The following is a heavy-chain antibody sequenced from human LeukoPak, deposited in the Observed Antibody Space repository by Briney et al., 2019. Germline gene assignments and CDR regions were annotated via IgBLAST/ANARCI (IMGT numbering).Heavy chain of an antibody. D-gene: IGHD2-2*01. Sequence: ASVKVSCKASVCTFTSYYMHWVRQAPGQGLEWMGIINPSGGSTSYAQKFQGSVTMNMDTSTSTVYMELSSLRSEDTAVYYCARAGGRSYCSSTSCYDHYFDYWGQGTLVTVSS. CDR2: INPSGGST. CDR3: ARAGGRSYCSSTSCYDHYFDY. J-gene: IGHJ4*02. CDR1: VCTFTSYY. V-gene: IGHV1-46*01.